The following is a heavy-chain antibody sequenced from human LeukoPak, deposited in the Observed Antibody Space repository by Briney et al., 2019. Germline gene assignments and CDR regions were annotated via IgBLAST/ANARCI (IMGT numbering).Heavy chain of an antibody. CDR2: INHSGST. J-gene: IGHJ6*02. V-gene: IGHV4-34*01. CDR3: ARGLGSSWYYYYGMDV. Sequence: SETLSLTCAVYGGSFSSYYWSWIRQPPGKGLEWIGEINHSGSTNYNPSLKSRVTISVDTSKNQFSLKLSSVTAADTAVYYCARGLGSSWYYYYGMDVWGQGTTVTVSS. D-gene: IGHD6-13*01. CDR1: GGSFSSYY.